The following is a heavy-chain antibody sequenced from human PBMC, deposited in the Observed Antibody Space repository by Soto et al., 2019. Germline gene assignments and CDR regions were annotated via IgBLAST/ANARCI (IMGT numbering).Heavy chain of an antibody. D-gene: IGHD6-19*01. V-gene: IGHV3-11*06. Sequence: GGSLRLSCAASGFTFSDYYMSWIRQAPGKRLEWVSYISSSSSYTNYADSVKGRFTISRDNAKNSLYLQMNSLRAEDTAVYYCARLIAVAGTAFDIWGQGTMVTVSS. J-gene: IGHJ3*02. CDR3: ARLIAVAGTAFDI. CDR1: GFTFSDYY. CDR2: ISSSSSYT.